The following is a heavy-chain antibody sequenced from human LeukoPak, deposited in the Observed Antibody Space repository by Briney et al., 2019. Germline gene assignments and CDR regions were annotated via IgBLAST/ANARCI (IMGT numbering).Heavy chain of an antibody. CDR2: IRYDGSNK. CDR3: AKGAYFDGLIPDAFDI. CDR1: GFTFSSYG. J-gene: IGHJ3*02. Sequence: GGSLRLSCAASGFTFSSYGMHWVRQAPGKGLEWVAFIRYDGSNKYYADSVKGRFTISRDNSKNTLYLQMNSLRAEDTAVYYCAKGAYFDGLIPDAFDIWGQGTMVTVSS. D-gene: IGHD3-9*01. V-gene: IGHV3-30*02.